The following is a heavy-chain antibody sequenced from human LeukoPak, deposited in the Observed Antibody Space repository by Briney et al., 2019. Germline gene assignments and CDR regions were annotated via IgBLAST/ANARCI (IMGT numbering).Heavy chain of an antibody. CDR1: GYSFTTYW. CDR3: ARQDCSTANCRYHFDY. Sequence: GESLKISCKVSGYSFTTYWIGWVRHMPGRGLEWMGIILPGDSDARYSPSFQGQVTISVDRSISAAYLQWSSLKTSDTAIYYCARQDCSTANCRYHFDYWGQGTLVTVFS. D-gene: IGHD2-2*01. J-gene: IGHJ4*02. V-gene: IGHV5-51*01. CDR2: ILPGDSDA.